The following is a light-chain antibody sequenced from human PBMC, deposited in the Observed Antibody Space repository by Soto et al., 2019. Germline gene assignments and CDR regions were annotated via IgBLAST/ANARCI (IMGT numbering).Light chain of an antibody. CDR1: QDIRGRQ. CDR3: QQYASSPLT. CDR2: DAS. V-gene: IGKV3D-20*01. Sequence: VLTQSPATLSLSPGERAALFCGASQDIRGRQLAWYQQKPGLAPRLLIYDASTRATGIPDRFSGSGSGTDFTLTISRLDPEDFAVYYCQQYASSPLTFGGGSKVEI. J-gene: IGKJ4*01.